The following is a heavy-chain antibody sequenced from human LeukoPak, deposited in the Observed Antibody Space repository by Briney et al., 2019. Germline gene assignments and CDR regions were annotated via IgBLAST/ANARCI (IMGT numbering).Heavy chain of an antibody. CDR1: GYTFTSYA. D-gene: IGHD3-22*01. Sequence: ASVKVSCKASGYTFTSYAMNWVRQAPGQGLEWMGWINTNTGNPTYAQGFTGRFVFSLDTSVSTAYLQISSLKAEDTAVYYCARYDDSSGYFAITPSYFDYWGQGTLVTVSS. J-gene: IGHJ4*02. CDR3: ARYDDSSGYFAITPSYFDY. CDR2: INTNTGNP. V-gene: IGHV7-4-1*02.